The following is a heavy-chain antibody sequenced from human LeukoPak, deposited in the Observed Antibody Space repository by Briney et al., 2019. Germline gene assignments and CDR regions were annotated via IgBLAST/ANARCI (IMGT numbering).Heavy chain of an antibody. CDR2: ISSNSNYI. CDR1: GGSFSGYY. D-gene: IGHD5-24*01. Sequence: ETLSLTCAVYGGSFSGYYWSWISQAPGKGLEWVSSISSNSNYIYYADSVKGRFTISRDNAKNSLYLQMDSLRAEDTAVYYCARDKRQERWPDYWGQGTLVTVSS. J-gene: IGHJ4*02. V-gene: IGHV3-21*01. CDR3: ARDKRQERWPDY.